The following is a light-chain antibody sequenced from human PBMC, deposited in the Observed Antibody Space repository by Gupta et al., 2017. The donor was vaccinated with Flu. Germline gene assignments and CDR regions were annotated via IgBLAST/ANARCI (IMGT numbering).Light chain of an antibody. J-gene: IGKJ2*01. V-gene: IGKV1-39*01. CDR1: QSISTN. CDR3: QQNHSTPPT. Sequence: DIQLTQSPSSMSASLGDRVTITCRASQSISTNLNWYQQKPGKPPKFLIYAASSLKSGVPSRFSGRGSGTDVTLTISSLQPEDFATYYCQQNHSTPPTFGQGTKVEI. CDR2: AAS.